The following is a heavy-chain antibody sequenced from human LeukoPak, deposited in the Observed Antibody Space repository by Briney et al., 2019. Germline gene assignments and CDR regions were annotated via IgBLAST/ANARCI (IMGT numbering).Heavy chain of an antibody. CDR1: GFTFSSYW. CDR2: IKENGSEK. Sequence: GGSLRLSCAAPGFTFSSYWMSWVRQAPGKGLVWVANIKENGSEKYYVGSVKGRFTISRDNAKKSLYLQMNSLRTEDTAVYYCARDRGRNWFDPWRQGTLVTVSS. J-gene: IGHJ5*02. V-gene: IGHV3-7*04. D-gene: IGHD6-25*01. CDR3: ARDRGRNWFDP.